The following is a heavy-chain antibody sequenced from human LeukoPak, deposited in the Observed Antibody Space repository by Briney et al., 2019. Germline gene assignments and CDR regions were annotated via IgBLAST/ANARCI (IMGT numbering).Heavy chain of an antibody. CDR1: GGSISSYY. D-gene: IGHD2-15*01. Sequence: SETLSLTCTVSGGSISSYYWGWIRQPPGKGLEWIGNIYYSGSTYYNPSLKSRVTISVDTSKNQFSLKLSSVTAADTAVYYCARGENVAAFDYWGQGTLVTVSS. CDR2: IYYSGST. CDR3: ARGENVAAFDY. J-gene: IGHJ4*02. V-gene: IGHV4-39*07.